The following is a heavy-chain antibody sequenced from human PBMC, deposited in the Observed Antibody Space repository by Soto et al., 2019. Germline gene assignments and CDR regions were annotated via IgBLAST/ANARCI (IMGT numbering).Heavy chain of an antibody. CDR2: IKQDGSEK. Sequence: EVQLVESGGGLVQPGGSLRLSCAASGFTFSSYWMSWVRQAPGKGLEWVANIKQDGSEKYYVDSVKGRLTISRDNAKNSLYLQMNSLRAEDTAVYYCAREQVYYYDSSGPPDYWGQGTLVTVSS. CDR1: GFTFSSYW. D-gene: IGHD3-22*01. V-gene: IGHV3-7*05. J-gene: IGHJ4*02. CDR3: AREQVYYYDSSGPPDY.